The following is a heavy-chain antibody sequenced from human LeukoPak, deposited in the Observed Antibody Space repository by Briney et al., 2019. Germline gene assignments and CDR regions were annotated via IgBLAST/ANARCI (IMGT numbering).Heavy chain of an antibody. D-gene: IGHD3-10*01. J-gene: IGHJ4*02. CDR2: ISGSGGST. CDR1: GFTFSGYA. CDR3: ASSRTYGSGSYYPPFDY. Sequence: GGSLRLSCAASGFTFSGYAMSWVRQAPGKGLEWVSAISGSGGSTYYADSVKGRFTISRDNYKNTLYLQMNSLRAEDTAVYYCASSRTYGSGSYYPPFDYWGQGTLVTVSS. V-gene: IGHV3-23*01.